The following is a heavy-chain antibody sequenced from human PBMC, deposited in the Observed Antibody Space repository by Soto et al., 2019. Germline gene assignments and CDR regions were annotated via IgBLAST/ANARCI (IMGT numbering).Heavy chain of an antibody. CDR3: ATDRADYYDSSGYKHAFDI. V-gene: IGHV1-24*01. J-gene: IGHJ3*02. Sequence: ASVKVSCKVSGYTLTELSMHWVRQAPGKGLEWMGGFDPEDGETIYAQKFQGRVTMTEDTSTDTAYMELSSLRSEDTAVYYCATDRADYYDSSGYKHAFDIWGQGTMVTVSS. D-gene: IGHD3-22*01. CDR1: GYTLTELS. CDR2: FDPEDGET.